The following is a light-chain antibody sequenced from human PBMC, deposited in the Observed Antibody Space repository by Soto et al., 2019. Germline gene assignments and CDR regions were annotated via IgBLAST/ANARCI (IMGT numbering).Light chain of an antibody. CDR2: GAS. CDR1: QSVSSSY. V-gene: IGKV3-20*01. CDR3: QQYVSSPQT. Sequence: EIVLTQSPGTLSLPPGERATLSCRASQSVSSSYLAWYQQKPGQAPRLLIYGASNRATGIPDRFSGSGSGTDFTLTISRLEPEDFAMYFCQQYVSSPQTFGQGTKVDIK. J-gene: IGKJ1*01.